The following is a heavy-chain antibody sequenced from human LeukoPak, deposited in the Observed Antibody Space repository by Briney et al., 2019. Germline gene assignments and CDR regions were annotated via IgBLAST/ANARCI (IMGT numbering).Heavy chain of an antibody. J-gene: IGHJ4*02. CDR1: GGSFSGYY. D-gene: IGHD3-22*01. V-gene: IGHV4-34*01. Sequence: SETLSLTCAVYGGSFSGYYWSWIRQPPGKELEWIGEINHSGSTNYNPSLKSRVTISVDTSKNQFSLKLSSVTAADTAVYYCAREGGDSSGYYDQGFDYWGQGTLVTVSS. CDR3: AREGGDSSGYYDQGFDY. CDR2: INHSGST.